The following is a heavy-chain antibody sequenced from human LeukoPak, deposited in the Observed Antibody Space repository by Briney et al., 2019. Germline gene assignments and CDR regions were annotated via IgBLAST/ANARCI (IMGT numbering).Heavy chain of an antibody. Sequence: GGSLRLSCAASGFTFSSYAMSWVRQAPGKGLEWVSAISGSGGSTYYADSVKGRFTISRDSSKNTLYLQMNSLRAEDTAVYYCAKDLGYSYVPGYYMDVWGKGTTVTVSS. CDR2: ISGSGGST. CDR3: AKDLGYSYVPGYYMDV. CDR1: GFTFSSYA. V-gene: IGHV3-23*01. D-gene: IGHD5-18*01. J-gene: IGHJ6*03.